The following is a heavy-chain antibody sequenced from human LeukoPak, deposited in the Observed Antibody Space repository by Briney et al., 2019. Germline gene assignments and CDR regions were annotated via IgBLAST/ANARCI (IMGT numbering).Heavy chain of an antibody. CDR2: IIPIFGTA. D-gene: IGHD1-7*01. CDR3: ARDNYAGANWFDP. J-gene: IGHJ5*02. V-gene: IGHV1-69*05. Sequence: SVKVSCKASGGTFSSYAISWVRQAPGQGLEWMGGIIPIFGTANYAQKFQGRVTITTDESTSTAYMELSSLRSEDTAVYYCARDNYAGANWFDPWGQGTLDTVSS. CDR1: GGTFSSYA.